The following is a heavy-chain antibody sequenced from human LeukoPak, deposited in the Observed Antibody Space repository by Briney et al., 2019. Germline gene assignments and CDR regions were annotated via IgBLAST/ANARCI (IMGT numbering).Heavy chain of an antibody. D-gene: IGHD3-10*01. Sequence: PSETLSLTCAVYGGSFSGYYWSWIRQPPGKGLEWIGEINHSGSTNYNPSLKSRLTISVDTSKNQFPQKLSSVTAADTAVYYCARVMGWFGGFDYWGQGTLVTVSS. CDR3: ARVMGWFGGFDY. V-gene: IGHV4-34*01. J-gene: IGHJ4*02. CDR2: INHSGST. CDR1: GGSFSGYY.